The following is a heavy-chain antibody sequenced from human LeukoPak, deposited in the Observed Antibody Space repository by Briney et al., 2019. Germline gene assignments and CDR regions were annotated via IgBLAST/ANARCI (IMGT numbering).Heavy chain of an antibody. CDR2: ISGSGGST. J-gene: IGHJ6*03. CDR3: AKGSYGDYVRYYYYMDV. D-gene: IGHD4-17*01. V-gene: IGHV3-23*01. Sequence: GGSLRLSCAASGFTFSSYAMNWVRQAPWKGLEWVSAISGSGGSTYYADSVKGRFTISRDNSKNTLYLQMNSLRAEDTAVYYCAKGSYGDYVRYYYYMDVWGKGTTVTVSS. CDR1: GFTFSSYA.